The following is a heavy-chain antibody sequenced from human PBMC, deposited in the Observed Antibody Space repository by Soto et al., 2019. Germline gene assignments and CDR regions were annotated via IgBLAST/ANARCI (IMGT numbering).Heavy chain of an antibody. D-gene: IGHD5-18*01. J-gene: IGHJ6*02. CDR3: ARAGGYSYGYSYHYYGMDV. CDR2: INHSGST. CDR1: GGSFSGYN. V-gene: IGHV4-34*01. Sequence: SETLSLTCAVYGGSFSGYNWNWIRQPPGKGLEWIGEINHSGSTNYNPSLKSRVIISLDTSKNQFSLKLSSVTAADTAVYYCARAGGYSYGYSYHYYGMDVWGQGTTVTSP.